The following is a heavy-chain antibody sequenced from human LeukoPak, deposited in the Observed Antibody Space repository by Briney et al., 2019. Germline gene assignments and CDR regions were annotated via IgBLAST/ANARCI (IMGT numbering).Heavy chain of an antibody. CDR3: V. CDR1: GASITNSSYS. V-gene: IGHV4-39*07. CDR2: VYYSGST. J-gene: IGHJ6*03. Sequence: SETLSLTCTVSGASITNSSYSWGWIRQPPGKGLEWIGSVYYSGSTYYNPSLKSRVTISVDTSKNQFSLNRISVTAADTAYYMDVWGKRTTVTGSS.